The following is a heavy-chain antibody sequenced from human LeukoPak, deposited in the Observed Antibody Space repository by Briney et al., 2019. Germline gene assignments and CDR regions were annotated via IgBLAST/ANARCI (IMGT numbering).Heavy chain of an antibody. V-gene: IGHV4-59*08. CDR3: ARHIYSSWDRAFDI. Sequence: SETLSLTCSVSSGSISNYYWSWIRQTPGKGLERIGYIYYSGSTNYNPSLKSRLTISVDTSKNQFSLKLSSVTAADTDVYYCARHIYSSWDRAFDIWGQGTMVTVSS. J-gene: IGHJ3*02. CDR1: SGSISNYY. D-gene: IGHD6-13*01. CDR2: IYYSGST.